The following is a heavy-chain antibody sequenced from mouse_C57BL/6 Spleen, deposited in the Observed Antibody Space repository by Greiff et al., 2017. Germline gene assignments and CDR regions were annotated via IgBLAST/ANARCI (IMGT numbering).Heavy chain of an antibody. CDR2: ISSGGSYT. Sequence: DVHLVESGGDLVKPGGSLKLSCAASGFTFSSYGMSWVRQTPDKRLEWVATISSGGSYTYYPDSVKGRFTISRDNAKNTLYLQMSSLVSEDRAMYDCARRAITTVVARGYIDYWGQGTTLTVSS. CDR1: GFTFSSYG. J-gene: IGHJ2*01. V-gene: IGHV5-6*01. D-gene: IGHD1-1*01. CDR3: ARRAITTVVARGYIDY.